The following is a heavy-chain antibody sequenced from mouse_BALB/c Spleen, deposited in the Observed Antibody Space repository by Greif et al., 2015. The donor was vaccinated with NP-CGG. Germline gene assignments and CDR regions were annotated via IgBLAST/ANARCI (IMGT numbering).Heavy chain of an antibody. CDR2: ISSGSSTI. CDR3: ARSGYDYGYAMDY. D-gene: IGHD2-4*01. CDR1: GFTFSSFG. V-gene: IGHV5-17*02. Sequence: EVQVVESGGGLVQPGGSRKLSCAASGFTFSSFGMHWVRQAPEKGLEWVAYISSGSSTIYYADTVKGRFTISRDNPKNTLFLQMTSLRSEDTAMYYCARSGYDYGYAMDYWGQGTSVTVSS. J-gene: IGHJ4*01.